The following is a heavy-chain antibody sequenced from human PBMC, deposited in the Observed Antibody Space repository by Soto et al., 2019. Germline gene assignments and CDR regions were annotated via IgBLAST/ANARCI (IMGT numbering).Heavy chain of an antibody. D-gene: IGHD1-20*01. Sequence: SETLSLTCDVSGDSISSGYYWNWIRQSPGKGLEWLGCVYHNGVAFYNPSLKSRLRLTPDTSKNRFSLTLTSVAAADTAVYFCARGVTGALDFWGQGTLVTVSS. CDR1: GDSISSGYY. CDR2: VYHNGVA. CDR3: ARGVTGALDF. V-gene: IGHV4-38-2*01. J-gene: IGHJ4*02.